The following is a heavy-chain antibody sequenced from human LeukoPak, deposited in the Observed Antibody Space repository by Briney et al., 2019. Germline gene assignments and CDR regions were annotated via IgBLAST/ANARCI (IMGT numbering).Heavy chain of an antibody. Sequence: ASVKVSCKASGYTFTGYYMHWVRQAPGQGLEWMGWINPNSGGTNYTQKFQGRVTMTRDTSISTAYMELSRLRSDDTAVYSCARDRITMVRGAYNWFDPWGQGTLVTVSS. J-gene: IGHJ5*02. CDR3: ARDRITMVRGAYNWFDP. D-gene: IGHD3-10*01. V-gene: IGHV1-2*02. CDR2: INPNSGGT. CDR1: GYTFTGYY.